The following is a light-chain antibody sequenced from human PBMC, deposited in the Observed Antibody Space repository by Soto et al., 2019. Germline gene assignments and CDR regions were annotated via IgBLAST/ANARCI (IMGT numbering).Light chain of an antibody. V-gene: IGKV3-15*01. J-gene: IGKJ5*01. CDR2: ATS. CDR1: QSVNSN. CDR3: QQYDNKPPIT. Sequence: EIVMTQSPATLSVSPGERDTLSCRASQSVNSNLAWYQQKPGQAPRLLIYATSTRATGIPDRFSGSGSGTEFSLTISNLQSEDFAVYHCQQYDNKPPITFGQGTLLEIK.